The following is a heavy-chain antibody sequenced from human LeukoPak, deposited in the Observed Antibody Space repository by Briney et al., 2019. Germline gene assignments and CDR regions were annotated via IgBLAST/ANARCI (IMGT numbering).Heavy chain of an antibody. Sequence: KPSETLSLTCAVYGGSFSNYYWSWIRQPPGKGLEWIGEINHSGSTNYNPSLKSRVTISVDTSKNQFSLKLSSVTAADTAVYYCAREAFTMARGVIIESYYNYYGMDVWGKGTTVTVSS. D-gene: IGHD3-10*01. CDR1: GGSFSNYY. CDR3: AREAFTMARGVIIESYYNYYGMDV. V-gene: IGHV4-34*01. J-gene: IGHJ6*04. CDR2: INHSGST.